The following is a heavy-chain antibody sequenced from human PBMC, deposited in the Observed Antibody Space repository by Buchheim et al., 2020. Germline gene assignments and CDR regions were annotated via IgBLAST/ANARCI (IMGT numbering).Heavy chain of an antibody. CDR3: ARASSGWVSN. CDR2: IYYSGST. Sequence: QVQLQESGPGLVKPSQTLSLTCAVSGGSISSGGYSWSWIRQPPGKGLEWIGYIYYSGSTYYNPSFKSRVTISVDTSKHQFSLKLSSVTAADTAVYYCARASSGWVSNWGQGTL. J-gene: IGHJ4*02. D-gene: IGHD6-19*01. V-gene: IGHV4-30-4*07. CDR1: GGSISSGGYS.